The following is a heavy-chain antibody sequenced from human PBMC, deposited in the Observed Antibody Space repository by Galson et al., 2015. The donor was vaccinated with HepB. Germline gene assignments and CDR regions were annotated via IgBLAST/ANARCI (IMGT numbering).Heavy chain of an antibody. Sequence: SLRLSCAASGFTFSSYSMNWVRQAPGKGLEWVSYISSSSSTIYYADSVKGRFTISRDNAKNSLYLQMNSLRAEDTAVYYCARIQLYGGNPYWYFDLWGRGTLVTVSS. CDR3: ARIQLYGGNPYWYFDL. J-gene: IGHJ2*01. CDR1: GFTFSSYS. CDR2: ISSSSSTI. D-gene: IGHD4-23*01. V-gene: IGHV3-48*04.